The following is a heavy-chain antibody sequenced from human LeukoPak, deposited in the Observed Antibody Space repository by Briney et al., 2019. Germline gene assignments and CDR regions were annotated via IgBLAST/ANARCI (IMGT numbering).Heavy chain of an antibody. V-gene: IGHV4-39*07. CDR3: ARSTVPYYFDY. D-gene: IGHD4-17*01. CDR2: IYYSGST. CDR1: GGSISSSSYY. Sequence: PSETLSLTCTVSGGSISSSSYYWGWIRQPPGKGLEWIGSIYYSGSTYYNPSLKSRVTISVDTSKNQFSLKLNSVTAADTAVYYCARSTVPYYFDYWGQGTLVTVSS. J-gene: IGHJ4*01.